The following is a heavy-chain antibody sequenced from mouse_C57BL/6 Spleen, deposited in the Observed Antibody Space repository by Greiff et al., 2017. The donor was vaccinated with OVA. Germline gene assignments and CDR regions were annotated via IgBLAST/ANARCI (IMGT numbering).Heavy chain of an antibody. CDR3: AKTAQGSFAY. V-gene: IGHV1-7*01. J-gene: IGHJ3*01. D-gene: IGHD3-2*02. Sequence: VQLVESGAELAKPGASVKLSCKASGYTFTSYWMHWVKQRPGQGLEWIGYINPSSGYTKYNQKFKDKATLTADKSSSTAYMQLSILTYEDSAVYYCAKTAQGSFAYWGQGTLVTVSA. CDR1: GYTFTSYW. CDR2: INPSSGYT.